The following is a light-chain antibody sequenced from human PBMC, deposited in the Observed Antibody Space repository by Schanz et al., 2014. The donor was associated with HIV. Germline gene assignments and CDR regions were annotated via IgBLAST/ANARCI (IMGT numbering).Light chain of an antibody. J-gene: IGLJ1*01. CDR2: DVS. CDR3: VSYRSSSTYV. CDR1: SSDVGGYNY. Sequence: QSVLTQPASVSGSPGQSITISCTGTSSDVGGYNYVSWYQQHPGKAPKLMIYDVSNRPSGVSWRFSASKSGNTASLTISGLQAEDEADYYCVSYRSSSTYVFGTGTKLTVL. V-gene: IGLV2-14*03.